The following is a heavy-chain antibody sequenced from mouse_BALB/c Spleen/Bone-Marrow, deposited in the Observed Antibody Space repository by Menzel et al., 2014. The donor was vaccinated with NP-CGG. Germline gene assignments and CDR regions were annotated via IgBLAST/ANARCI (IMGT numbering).Heavy chain of an antibody. CDR2: IDPANGNT. CDR3: AIWENYAMDY. J-gene: IGHJ4*01. CDR1: GFNIKDSY. V-gene: IGHV14-3*02. Sequence: EVKLQESGAELVKPGASVKLSCTASGFNIKDSYMHWVKQRPEQGLEWIGRIDPANGNTEYNPKFQGKATITADTSSNTAYLQLSSLTSEDSAVYFCAIWENYAMDYWGQGTSVTVSS. D-gene: IGHD1-1*02.